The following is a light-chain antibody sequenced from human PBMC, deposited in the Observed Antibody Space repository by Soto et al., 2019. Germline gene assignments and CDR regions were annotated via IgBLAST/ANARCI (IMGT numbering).Light chain of an antibody. Sequence: QSVLTQPPSVSAAPGQKVTISCSGSSSNIGNNYVSLYHQLPGTAPKLLIHENNKRPSGIPDRFSGSKSGTSATLGITGRQTGDEGNYYCVTWQGSRNSWVFGGGTKLTVL. V-gene: IGLV1-51*01. CDR1: SSNIGNNY. J-gene: IGLJ3*02. CDR3: VTWQGSRNSWV. CDR2: ENN.